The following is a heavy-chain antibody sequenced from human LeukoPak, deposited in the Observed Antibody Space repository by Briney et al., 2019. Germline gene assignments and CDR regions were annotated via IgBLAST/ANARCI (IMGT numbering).Heavy chain of an antibody. CDR1: GSIRGYY. V-gene: IGHV4-4*09. J-gene: IGHJ3*02. CDR2: IYTSGST. Sequence: SETLSLTCTVSGSIRGYYWSWIRQPPGKGLEWIGYIYTSGSTNYNPSLESRVTISVDTSKNQFSLDLSSVTAADTAVYYCARQKCTSGSCLTKNAFDIWGQGTMVTVSS. D-gene: IGHD6-13*01. CDR3: ARQKCTSGSCLTKNAFDI.